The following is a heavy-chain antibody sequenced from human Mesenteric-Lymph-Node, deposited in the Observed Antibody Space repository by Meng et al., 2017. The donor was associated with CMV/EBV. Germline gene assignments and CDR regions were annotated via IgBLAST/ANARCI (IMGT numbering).Heavy chain of an antibody. CDR2: IYSSGGT. CDR1: GGSISNCY. CDR3: ARRRYGSGSYDS. Sequence: CTVSGGSISNCYWSWIRQPPGKGLEWIGYIYSSGGTDYDPSLESRVTLSVDTSKNQFSLSLTSVTTADTAVYYCARRRYGSGSYDSWGQGTLVTVSS. J-gene: IGHJ4*02. V-gene: IGHV4-59*01. D-gene: IGHD3-10*01.